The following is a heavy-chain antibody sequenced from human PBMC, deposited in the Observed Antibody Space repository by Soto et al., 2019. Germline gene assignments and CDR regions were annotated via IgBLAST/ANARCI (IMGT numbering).Heavy chain of an antibody. Sequence: QVQLVQSGAEVKKPGASVKVSCKASGYTFITYGVSWVRKAPGQGRDWLGWISTYNGNTRYAERLQGRVTMTTDTTTNTAYMELRNLRTDDTAVYYCARGPTDYYDNSANYFLDYWGQGTLVTVSS. CDR2: ISTYNGNT. CDR1: GYTFITYG. CDR3: ARGPTDYYDNSANYFLDY. V-gene: IGHV1-18*01. J-gene: IGHJ4*02. D-gene: IGHD3-22*01.